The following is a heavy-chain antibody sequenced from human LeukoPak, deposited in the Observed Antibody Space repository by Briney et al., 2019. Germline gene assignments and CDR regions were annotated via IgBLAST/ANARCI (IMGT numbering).Heavy chain of an antibody. CDR3: ATLVDATTPLSYYFIGV. Sequence: PSETLSLTCTVSGGSVSSGSYYWSWIRQPPGKGLEWVGYIYYSGRTNYSPSLKSRATISVDTSKNQFSLKLSSVTAADTAVYYCATLVDATTPLSYYFIGVWGKGNTVTVSS. CDR2: IYYSGRT. J-gene: IGHJ6*03. CDR1: GGSVSSGSYY. D-gene: IGHD4-11*01. V-gene: IGHV4-61*01.